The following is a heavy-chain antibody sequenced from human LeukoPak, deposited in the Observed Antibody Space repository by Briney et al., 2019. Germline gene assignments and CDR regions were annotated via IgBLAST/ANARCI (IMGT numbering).Heavy chain of an antibody. D-gene: IGHD2-15*01. V-gene: IGHV4-34*01. Sequence: SETLSLTCEVSGASFSDYSWNWIRQPPGKGLEWIGEIIHSGSTNYNPSLKSRLTISLDTSKNQMSLRLNSVTAADTAVYYCARGGNCGGGSCYSDRGWFDPWGQGTLVTVSS. CDR1: GASFSDYS. J-gene: IGHJ5*02. CDR2: IIHSGST. CDR3: ARGGNCGGGSCYSDRGWFDP.